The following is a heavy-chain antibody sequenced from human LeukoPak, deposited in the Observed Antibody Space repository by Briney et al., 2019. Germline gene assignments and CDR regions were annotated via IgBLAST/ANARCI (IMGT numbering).Heavy chain of an antibody. Sequence: TGGSLRLSCAASGFTFSTYSMNWVRQAPGKRLEWVSSISSASTYIYYADSVKGRFTISRDNAKNSLYLQMDSLRAEDTAVYYCARDLQQQLVGYYGMDVWGQGTTVTVSS. D-gene: IGHD6-13*01. CDR3: ARDLQQQLVGYYGMDV. J-gene: IGHJ6*02. CDR1: GFTFSTYS. V-gene: IGHV3-21*01. CDR2: ISSASTYI.